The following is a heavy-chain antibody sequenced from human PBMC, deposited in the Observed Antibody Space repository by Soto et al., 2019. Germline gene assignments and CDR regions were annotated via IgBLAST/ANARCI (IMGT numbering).Heavy chain of an antibody. V-gene: IGHV4-31*03. CDR2: IYYSGST. D-gene: IGHD3-10*01. Sequence: QVQLQESGPGLVKPSQTLSLTCTVSGGSISSGGYYWSWIRQHPGKGVEWIGYIYYSGSTYYKPSLKSRVTIAVDTSKNQSSLKLSSVTAADTAVYYCARVVSMVRGVLHTPCFDYWGQGTLGTVSS. CDR1: GGSISSGGYY. J-gene: IGHJ4*02. CDR3: ARVVSMVRGVLHTPCFDY.